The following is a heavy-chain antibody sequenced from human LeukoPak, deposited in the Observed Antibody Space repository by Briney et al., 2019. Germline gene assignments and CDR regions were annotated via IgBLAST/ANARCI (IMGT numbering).Heavy chain of an antibody. Sequence: ASVKVSCKASGDTFTGYYMHWVRQAPGQGLEWMGWINPNSGGTNYAQKFQGRVTMTRDTSISTAYMERSRLRSDDTAVYYCARSVDTAMVSHWFDPWGQGTLVTVSS. V-gene: IGHV1-2*02. J-gene: IGHJ5*02. D-gene: IGHD5-18*01. CDR3: ARSVDTAMVSHWFDP. CDR1: GDTFTGYY. CDR2: INPNSGGT.